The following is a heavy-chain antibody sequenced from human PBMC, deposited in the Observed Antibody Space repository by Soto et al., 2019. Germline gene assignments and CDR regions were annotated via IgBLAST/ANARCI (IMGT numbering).Heavy chain of an antibody. J-gene: IGHJ4*02. V-gene: IGHV3-23*01. D-gene: IGHD6-25*01. Sequence: EVQLLESGGGLVQPGGSLSLSSTASGFSLSTYGVTWFRQAPGKGLEWVSGVSGGSGTTHYADSVKGRFTITTDNSENTAYLQMNSLRVEDTAVYYCAKWSGDGDHWCQGTLVTVS. CDR3: AKWSGDGDH. CDR2: VSGGSGTT. CDR1: GFSLSTYG.